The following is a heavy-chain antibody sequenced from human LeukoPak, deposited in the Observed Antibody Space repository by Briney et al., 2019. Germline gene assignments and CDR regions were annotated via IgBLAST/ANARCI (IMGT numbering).Heavy chain of an antibody. Sequence: GGSLRLSCAASGFTFSDYYMSWIRQAPEKGLEWISYISSGGSTIYYTDSVKGRFTISRDDAKNSLYLHMNNLRAEDTAVYYCAREGWLQPQYYFDYWGQGTLVTVSS. D-gene: IGHD5-24*01. CDR1: GFTFSDYY. J-gene: IGHJ4*02. CDR3: AREGWLQPQYYFDY. V-gene: IGHV3-11*01. CDR2: ISSGGSTI.